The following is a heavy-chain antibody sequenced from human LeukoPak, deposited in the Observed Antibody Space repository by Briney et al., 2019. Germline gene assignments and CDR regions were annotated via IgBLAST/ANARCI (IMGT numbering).Heavy chain of an antibody. CDR3: ARGGSYYYGSGSPNRYYYGMDV. CDR1: GGTFSSYA. D-gene: IGHD3-10*01. CDR2: IIPIFGTA. V-gene: IGHV1-69*13. J-gene: IGHJ6*04. Sequence: GASVKVSCKASGGTFSSYAISWVRQAPGQGLEWMGGIIPIFGTANYAQKFQGRATITADESTSTAYMELSSLRSEDTAVYYCARGGSYYYGSGSPNRYYYGMDVWGKGTTVTVSS.